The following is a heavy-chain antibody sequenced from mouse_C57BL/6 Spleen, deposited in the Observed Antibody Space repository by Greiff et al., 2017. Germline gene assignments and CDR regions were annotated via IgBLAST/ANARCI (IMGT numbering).Heavy chain of an antibody. CDR3: ARYDYYGSSYYFDY. D-gene: IGHD1-1*01. CDR1: GYTFTSYW. J-gene: IGHJ2*01. V-gene: IGHV1-50*01. Sequence: QVQLQQPGAELVKPGASVKLSCKASGYTFTSYWMQWVKQRPGQGLEWIGEIDPSDSHTKYNQKFKGKATLTVDTSSSTAYMQLSSLTSEDSAVYYCARYDYYGSSYYFDYWGQGTTLTVSS. CDR2: IDPSDSHT.